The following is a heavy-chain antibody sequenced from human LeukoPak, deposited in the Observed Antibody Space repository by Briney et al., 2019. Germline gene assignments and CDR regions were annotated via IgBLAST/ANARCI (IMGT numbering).Heavy chain of an antibody. D-gene: IGHD3-22*01. V-gene: IGHV4-59*12. CDR3: ARAYYYDSSGYFDY. J-gene: IGHJ4*02. CDR1: GGSISSYY. CDR2: IYYSGST. Sequence: PSETLSLTCTVSGGSISSYYWSWIRQPPGKGLEWIGYIYYSGSTNYNPSLKSRVTISVDTSKNLFSLKLSSVTAADTAVYYCARAYYYDSSGYFDYWGQGTLVTVSS.